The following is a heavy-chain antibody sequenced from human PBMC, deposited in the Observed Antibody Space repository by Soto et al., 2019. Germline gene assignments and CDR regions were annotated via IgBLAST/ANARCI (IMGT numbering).Heavy chain of an antibody. CDR2: ISPSASDT. J-gene: IGHJ4*02. CDR3: AKGGYTFAYE. V-gene: IGHV3-23*01. Sequence: PGGSLRLSCTASGFTFSSHAMAWVRQPPGKGLEWVSAISPSASDTLYADSVKGRFTFSRDNSQNTLFLQMTSLRADDTAVYYCAKGGYTFAYEWGQGALVTAPQ. D-gene: IGHD5-18*01. CDR1: GFTFSSHA.